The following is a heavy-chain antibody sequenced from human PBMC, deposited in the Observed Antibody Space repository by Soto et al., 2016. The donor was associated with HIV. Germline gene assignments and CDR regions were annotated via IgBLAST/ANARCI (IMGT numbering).Heavy chain of an antibody. CDR2: ISPYNGNT. V-gene: IGHV1-18*01. CDR1: GYTFVQYG. CDR3: ARDYSGSGSIWRDGFDY. Sequence: QIQLVQSGSEVKKPGASVKVSCTVSGYTFVQYGISWVRQAPGQGLEWMGWISPYNGNTKIAQKFQDRVTMTTDKSTNTVYMDMGDLRSDDTALYYCARDYSGSGSIWRDGFDYWGQGTLVT. J-gene: IGHJ4*02. D-gene: IGHD3-10*01.